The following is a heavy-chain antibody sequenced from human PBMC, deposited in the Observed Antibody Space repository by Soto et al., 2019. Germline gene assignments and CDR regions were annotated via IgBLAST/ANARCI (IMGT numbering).Heavy chain of an antibody. CDR2: ISGSGGST. J-gene: IGHJ4*02. CDR3: AKSDTAMVTRCRIDY. Sequence: GCLTLLCEACGFSLSSDPMSWVPQAPGKGLEWVSAISGSGGSTYYADSVKGRFTISRDNSKNTLYLQMNSLRAEDTAVYYCAKSDTAMVTRCRIDYCGQGTLVTVSS. CDR1: GFSLSSDP. V-gene: IGHV3-23*01. D-gene: IGHD5-18*01.